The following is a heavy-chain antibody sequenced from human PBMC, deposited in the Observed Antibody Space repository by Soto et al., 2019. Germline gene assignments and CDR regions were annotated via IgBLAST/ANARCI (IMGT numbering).Heavy chain of an antibody. V-gene: IGHV3-30-3*01. D-gene: IGHD1-26*01. CDR2: ISYDGSNK. Sequence: QVQLVESGGGVVQPGRSLRLSCAASGFTFSSYAMNWVRQAPGKGLEWVAVISYDGSNKYYADSVKGRFTISRDNSKNTRYLQMTSLRAKDTAVYYCARVPSHSGRADLDSWGQGTLVTVSS. J-gene: IGHJ4*02. CDR1: GFTFSSYA. CDR3: ARVPSHSGRADLDS.